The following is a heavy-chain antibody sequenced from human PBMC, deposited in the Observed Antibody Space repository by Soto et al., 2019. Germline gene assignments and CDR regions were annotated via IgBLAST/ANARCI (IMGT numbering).Heavy chain of an antibody. J-gene: IGHJ3*02. CDR3: ARGLFKPTYIPHTTGTTDDAFDI. CDR1: GFTFSSYS. CDR2: ISSSSSTI. Sequence: GGSLRLSCAASGFTFSSYSMNWVRQAPGKGLEWVSYISSSSSTIYYADSVKGRFTISRDNAKNSLYLQMNSLRAEDTAVYYCARGLFKPTYIPHTTGTTDDAFDIWGQGTMVTVSS. V-gene: IGHV3-48*04. D-gene: IGHD1-1*01.